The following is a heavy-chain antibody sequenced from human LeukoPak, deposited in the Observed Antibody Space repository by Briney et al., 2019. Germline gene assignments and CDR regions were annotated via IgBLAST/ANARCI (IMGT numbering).Heavy chain of an antibody. D-gene: IGHD3-3*01. CDR2: IYHSGST. Sequence: SETLSLTCTVSGGSISSYYWSWIRQPPGKGLEWIGYIYHSGSTKYNPSLKSRVTISVDTSKSQFSLKLSSVTAADTAVYYCARGRGDFWSGYYTDYYMDVWGKGTTVTVSS. CDR3: ARGRGDFWSGYYTDYYMDV. CDR1: GGSISSYY. J-gene: IGHJ6*03. V-gene: IGHV4-59*01.